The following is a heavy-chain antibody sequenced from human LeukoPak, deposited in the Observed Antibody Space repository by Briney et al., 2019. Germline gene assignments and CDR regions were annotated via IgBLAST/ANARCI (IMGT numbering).Heavy chain of an antibody. CDR3: ARDTYRFFDL. V-gene: IGHV3-7*01. CDR2: IKEDGTNK. CDR1: GFTFSSYW. J-gene: IGHJ2*01. Sequence: GGSLRLSCAASGFTFSSYWMGWVRQAPGRGLEWVADIKEDGTNKYSVDSVKGRFTISRDNAKNSLYLQMDSLRAEDTAVYYCARDTYRFFDLWGRGTLVTVSS.